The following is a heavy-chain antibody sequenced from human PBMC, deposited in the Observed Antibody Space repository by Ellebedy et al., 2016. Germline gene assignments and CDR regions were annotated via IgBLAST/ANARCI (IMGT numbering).Heavy chain of an antibody. J-gene: IGHJ4*02. CDR1: RFTLSNYW. CDR2: ISSSSSYI. V-gene: IGHV3-21*01. D-gene: IGHD4-17*01. Sequence: GESLKISXAASRFTLSNYWMNWVRQAPGKGLEWVSSISSSSSYIYYADSVKGRFTISRDNAKNSLYLQMNSLRAEDTAVYYCARDKYGDYGYDYWGQGTLVTVSS. CDR3: ARDKYGDYGYDY.